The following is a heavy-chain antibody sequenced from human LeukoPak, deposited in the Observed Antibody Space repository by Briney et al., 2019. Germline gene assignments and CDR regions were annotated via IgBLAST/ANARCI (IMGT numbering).Heavy chain of an antibody. CDR2: TYYRSKWYN. CDR3: ARGPGYYYDSSGYYYPSPPFDY. D-gene: IGHD3-22*01. CDR1: GDSVSSNSAA. V-gene: IGHV6-1*01. Sequence: QTLSLTCAISGDSVSSNSAAWNWIRQSPSRGLEWLGRTYYRSKWYNDYAVSVKSRITINPDTSKNQFSLKLSSVTAADTAVYYCARGPGYYYDSSGYYYPSPPFDYWGQGTLVTVSS. J-gene: IGHJ4*02.